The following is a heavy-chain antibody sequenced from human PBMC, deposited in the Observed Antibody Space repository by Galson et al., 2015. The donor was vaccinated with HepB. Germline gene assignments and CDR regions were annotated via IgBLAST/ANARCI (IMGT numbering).Heavy chain of an antibody. D-gene: IGHD3-10*01. CDR2: IIPIFSVA. CDR3: ARGPSSGDTYLYY. Sequence: SVKVSCRASGDTFSSYAINWVRQAPGQGLEWMGGIIPIFSVADYAQKFQGRVAIIADKSTSTVYMELSSLKSEDTAVYYCARGPSSGDTYLYYWGQGTLVTVSS. CDR1: GDTFSSYA. J-gene: IGHJ4*02. V-gene: IGHV1-69*10.